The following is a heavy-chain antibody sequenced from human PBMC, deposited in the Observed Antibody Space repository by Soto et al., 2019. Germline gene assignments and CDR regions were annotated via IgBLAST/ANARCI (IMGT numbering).Heavy chain of an antibody. CDR3: AEGRTEAYGVKPQVCWFDP. V-gene: IGHV4-31*03. Sequence: QVQLQESGPGLVKPSQTLSLTCTVSGGSISSGGYYWSWIRQHPGKGLEWIGYIYYSGSTYYNPSLKSRVTISVDTSKNQFSLKLSSVTAADTAVYYCAEGRTEAYGVKPQVCWFDPWGQGTLVTVSS. CDR2: IYYSGST. D-gene: IGHD4-17*01. CDR1: GGSISSGGYY. J-gene: IGHJ5*02.